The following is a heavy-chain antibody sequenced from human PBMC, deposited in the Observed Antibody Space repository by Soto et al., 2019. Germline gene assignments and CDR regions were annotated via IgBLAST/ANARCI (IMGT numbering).Heavy chain of an antibody. D-gene: IGHD2-2*01. CDR3: AMLPPADYYYGMDV. Sequence: QVQLVQSGAEVKKPGSSVKVSCKASGGTFSSYAISWVRQAPGQGLEWMGGIIPIFGTANYAQKFQGRVKIIAYESTCTAYMVLSSLSSEDTAVYYCAMLPPADYYYGMDVWGQGTTVTVSS. J-gene: IGHJ6*02. CDR1: GGTFSSYA. CDR2: IIPIFGTA. V-gene: IGHV1-69*12.